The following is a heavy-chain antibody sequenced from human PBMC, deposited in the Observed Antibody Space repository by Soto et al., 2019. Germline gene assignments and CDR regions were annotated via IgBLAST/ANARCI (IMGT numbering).Heavy chain of an antibody. J-gene: IGHJ6*02. D-gene: IGHD1-26*01. CDR2: IYYSGST. CDR3: ARDPRGGKWEIHATYGMDV. CDR1: GGSISSGGYY. Sequence: PSETLSLTCTVSGGSISSGGYYWSWIRQHPGKGLEWIGYIYYSGSTYYNPSLKSRVTISVDTSKNQFSLKLSSVAAADTAVYYCARDPRGGKWEIHATYGMDVWGQGTTVTVSS. V-gene: IGHV4-31*03.